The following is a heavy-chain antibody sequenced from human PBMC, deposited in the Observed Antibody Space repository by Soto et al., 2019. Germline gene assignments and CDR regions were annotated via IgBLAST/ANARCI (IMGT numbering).Heavy chain of an antibody. CDR2: IYYSGST. Sequence: SETLSLTCPVSGGSISSGGYYWSWIRQHPGKGLEWIGYIYYSGSTYYNPSLKSRVTISVDTSKNQFSLKLSSVTAADTAVYYCARDTISQYDFWSGLGVNYYYGMDVWGQGTTVTVSS. CDR1: GGSISSGGYY. J-gene: IGHJ6*02. V-gene: IGHV4-31*03. D-gene: IGHD3-3*01. CDR3: ARDTISQYDFWSGLGVNYYYGMDV.